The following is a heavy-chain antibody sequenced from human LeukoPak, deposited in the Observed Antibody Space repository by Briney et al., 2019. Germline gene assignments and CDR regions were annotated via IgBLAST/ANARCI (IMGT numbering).Heavy chain of an antibody. CDR3: ARATSFDY. CDR1: GYTFTGYY. D-gene: IGHD3-16*01. V-gene: IGHV1-2*02. Sequence: ASVKVSCKTSGYTFTGYYIHWVRQAPGQGLKWMGWINPNSGVTKYAQKFQDRVTMTRDTSISMVYMELSSLRSDDTAVYYCARATSFDYWGQGTLVTVSS. CDR2: INPNSGVT. J-gene: IGHJ4*02.